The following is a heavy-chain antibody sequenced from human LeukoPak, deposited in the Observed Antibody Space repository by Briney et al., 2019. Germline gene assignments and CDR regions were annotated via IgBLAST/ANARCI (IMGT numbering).Heavy chain of an antibody. CDR3: ARDRSSYYYYCMDV. V-gene: IGHV3-21*01. CDR1: GFTFSSYS. CDR2: ISSSSSYI. Sequence: TGGSLRLSCAASGFTFSSYSMNWVRQAPGKGLEWVSSISSSSSYIYYADSVKGRFTISRDNAKNSLYLQMNSLRAEDTAVYYCARDRSSYYYYCMDVWGKGTTVTVSS. J-gene: IGHJ6*03.